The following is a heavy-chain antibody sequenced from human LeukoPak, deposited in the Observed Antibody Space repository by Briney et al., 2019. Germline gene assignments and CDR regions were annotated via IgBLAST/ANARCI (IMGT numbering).Heavy chain of an antibody. J-gene: IGHJ4*02. CDR1: SYSISGGCF. V-gene: IGHV4-38-2*01. CDR3: ARQGCSGGSCYS. CDR2: IYHSGST. D-gene: IGHD2-15*01. Sequence: PSETLSLTCAVSSYSISGGCFWGWIRQPPGKGLEWIGSIYHSGSTYYNPSLKSRVTISVDTSKNQFSLKLSSVTAADTAVYYCARQGCSGGSCYSWGQGTLVTVSS.